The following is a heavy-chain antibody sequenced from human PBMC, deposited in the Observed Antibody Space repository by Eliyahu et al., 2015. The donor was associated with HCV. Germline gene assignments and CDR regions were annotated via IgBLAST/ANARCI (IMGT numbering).Heavy chain of an antibody. J-gene: IGHJ4*02. CDR3: AKGNYYDSSAYAPFDY. D-gene: IGHD3-22*01. CDR1: GLSFSSYG. V-gene: IGHV3-30*18. CDR2: ISYDGRKE. Sequence: QVHLVESGGGVVQPGRSLRLSCATSGLSFSSYGMHWVRQAPGKGLEWVAVISYDGRKEYYADSVKGRFTISRDNSKDSLYLQMNSLRAEDTAVYFCAKGNYYDSSAYAPFDYWGQGTLVTVSS.